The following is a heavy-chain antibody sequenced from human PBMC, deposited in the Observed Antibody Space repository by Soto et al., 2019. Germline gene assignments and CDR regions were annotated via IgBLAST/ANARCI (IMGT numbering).Heavy chain of an antibody. CDR2: ISHSDSS. J-gene: IGHJ6*02. CDR3: ARARFDSWSHIYYGLDV. CDR1: GGSFSGYS. D-gene: IGHD3-3*01. V-gene: IGHV4-34*01. Sequence: QVQLQQWGAGVLKPSETRSLTCAVNGGSFSGYSWTWLRQPPGKGLEWIGEISHSDSSGYNPALKSRVTMSVDTSKNQFSLRLSSVTAAYTAVYYCARARFDSWSHIYYGLDVWGQGTTVTVSS.